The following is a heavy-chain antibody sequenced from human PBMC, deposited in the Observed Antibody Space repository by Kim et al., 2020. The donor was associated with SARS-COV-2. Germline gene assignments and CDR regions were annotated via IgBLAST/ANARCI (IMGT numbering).Heavy chain of an antibody. D-gene: IGHD3-10*01. V-gene: IGHV7-4-1*02. Sequence: YAQGFTGRFVFSLDTSVSTAYLQISSLKAEDTAVYYCARDYGSRNTGFDPWGQGTLVTVSS. J-gene: IGHJ5*02. CDR3: ARDYGSRNTGFDP.